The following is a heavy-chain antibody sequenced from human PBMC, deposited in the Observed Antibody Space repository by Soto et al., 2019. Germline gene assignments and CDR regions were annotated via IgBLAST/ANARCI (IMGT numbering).Heavy chain of an antibody. V-gene: IGHV3-23*01. Sequence: EVQLLESGGGLVQPGGSLRLSCAASEFTFSSYAMSWVRQAPGKGLEWVSAIRGSGGSTSYTDSVEGRFTITRDNSKNTLYLQMNSLRAEDTAIYYCAKGYCSGGSCHFDYWGQGTLVTVSS. CDR1: EFTFSSYA. D-gene: IGHD2-15*01. J-gene: IGHJ4*02. CDR2: IRGSGGST. CDR3: AKGYCSGGSCHFDY.